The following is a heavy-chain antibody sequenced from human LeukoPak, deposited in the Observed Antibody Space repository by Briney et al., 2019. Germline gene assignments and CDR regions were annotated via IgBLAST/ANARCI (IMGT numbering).Heavy chain of an antibody. CDR1: GGSISSSSYY. CDR3: ASEAYYYGSGSEN. Sequence: PSETLSLTCTVSGGSISSSSYYWGWIRQPPGKGLEWIGSIYYSGSTYYNPSLKSRVTISVDTSKNQFSLKLSSVTAADTAVYYCASEAYYYGSGSENWGQGTLVTVSS. J-gene: IGHJ4*02. CDR2: IYYSGST. V-gene: IGHV4-39*01. D-gene: IGHD3-10*01.